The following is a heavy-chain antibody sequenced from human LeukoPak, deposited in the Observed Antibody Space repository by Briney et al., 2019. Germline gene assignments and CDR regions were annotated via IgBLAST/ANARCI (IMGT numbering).Heavy chain of an antibody. Sequence: GGSLTLSRDASGFPFSSYWMLWVRQATGKGLVWVSRHNRDGSSTSYADSVKGRFTITRDNAKNSLYVELSSLRADDKALYYFSRGVGATTPDYWGQGTLVTVSS. CDR3: SRGVGATTPDY. CDR1: GFPFSSYW. D-gene: IGHD1-26*01. V-gene: IGHV3-74*01. CDR2: HNRDGSST. J-gene: IGHJ4*02.